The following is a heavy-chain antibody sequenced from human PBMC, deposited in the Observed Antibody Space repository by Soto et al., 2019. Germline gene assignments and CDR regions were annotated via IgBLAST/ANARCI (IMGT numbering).Heavy chain of an antibody. CDR1: GYSFTSYW. Sequence: GESLKISCKGSGYSFTSYWIGWVRQMPGKGLEWTGIIYPGDSDTRYSPSFQGQVTISADKSISTAYLQWSSLKASDTAMYYCARIRRAVVTPDAFDIWGQGTMVTVSS. CDR2: IYPGDSDT. V-gene: IGHV5-51*01. D-gene: IGHD2-21*02. CDR3: ARIRRAVVTPDAFDI. J-gene: IGHJ3*02.